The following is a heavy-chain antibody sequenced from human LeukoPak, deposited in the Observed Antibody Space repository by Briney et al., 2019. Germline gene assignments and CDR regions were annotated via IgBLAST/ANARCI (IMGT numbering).Heavy chain of an antibody. J-gene: IGHJ4*02. CDR1: GFTFSSYG. V-gene: IGHV3-33*01. CDR2: IWYDGSNK. CDR3: ARDGRTTAAHDY. Sequence: GGSLRLSCAASGFTFSSYGMHWVRQAPGKGLEWVAVIWYDGSNKYYADSVKGRFTISRDNSKNTLYLQMNSLRAEDTAVYYCARDGRTTAAHDYWGQGTLVTVSS. D-gene: IGHD1-1*01.